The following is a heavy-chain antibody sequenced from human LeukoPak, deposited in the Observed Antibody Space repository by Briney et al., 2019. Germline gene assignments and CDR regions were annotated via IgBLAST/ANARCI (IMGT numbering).Heavy chain of an antibody. V-gene: IGHV4-59*01. J-gene: IGHJ4*02. Sequence: SETLSLTCTVSGGSISNYYWSWIRQPPGKGLEWVGYIYYSGSTNYNPSLKSRVTISVDTSKNQFSLKLSSVTAADTAVYYCARLDCSSTSCHPGDYWGQGTLVTVSS. CDR1: GGSISNYY. CDR3: ARLDCSSTSCHPGDY. D-gene: IGHD2-2*01. CDR2: IYYSGST.